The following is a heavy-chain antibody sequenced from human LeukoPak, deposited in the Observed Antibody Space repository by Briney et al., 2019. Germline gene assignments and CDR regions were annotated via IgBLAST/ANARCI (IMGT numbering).Heavy chain of an antibody. CDR3: AKDLEDYGSGSYYRAYFDY. Sequence: GGSLRLSCAASGFTFSSYAMSWVRQAPGKGLEWVSAISGSGGSTYYADSVKGRFTISRDNSKNTLYLQMNSLRAEDTAVYYCAKDLEDYGSGSYYRAYFDYWGQGTLVTVSS. J-gene: IGHJ4*02. D-gene: IGHD3-10*01. CDR1: GFTFSSYA. V-gene: IGHV3-23*01. CDR2: ISGSGGST.